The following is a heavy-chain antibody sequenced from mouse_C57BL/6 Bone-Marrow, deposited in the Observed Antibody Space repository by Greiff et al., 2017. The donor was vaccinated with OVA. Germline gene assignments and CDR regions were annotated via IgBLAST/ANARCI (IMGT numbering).Heavy chain of an antibody. Sequence: EVQVVESGTVLARPGASVKMSCKTSGYTFSSYWMHWVKQRTGQGLEWIGAICRGNSATSYNQKLKGTAKLTAVTSACTAYMELSRQTDEDSVVYYCTRDGSDATIYAKDNWGQGAPVTVSS. D-gene: IGHD2-2*01. V-gene: IGHV1-5*01. CDR2: ICRGNSAT. J-gene: IGHJ4*01. CDR1: GYTFSSYW. CDR3: TRDGSDATIYAKDN.